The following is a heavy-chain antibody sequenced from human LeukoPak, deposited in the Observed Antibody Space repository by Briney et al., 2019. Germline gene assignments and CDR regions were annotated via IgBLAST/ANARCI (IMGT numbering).Heavy chain of an antibody. CDR1: GFTFSSYA. Sequence: GGSLRLSCAASGFTFSSYAMHWVRQAPGKGLEWVAVISYDGSNKYYADSVKGRFTISRDNSKNTLYLQMNSLRAEDTAVYYCARDRSDNWFDPWGQGTLVTVPS. J-gene: IGHJ5*02. CDR2: ISYDGSNK. CDR3: ARDRSDNWFDP. V-gene: IGHV3-30*04.